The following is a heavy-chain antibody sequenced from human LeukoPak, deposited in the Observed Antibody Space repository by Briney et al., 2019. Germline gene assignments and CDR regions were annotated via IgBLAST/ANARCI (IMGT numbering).Heavy chain of an antibody. V-gene: IGHV3-11*01. CDR3: ARDRTLYSYGTYY. Sequence: GGSLRLSCAASGFTFSDYYMSWIRQAPGKGLEWVSYISSSGGTIYYADSVKGRFTISRDNAKNSLYLQMNSLRAEDTAVYYCARDRTLYSYGTYYWGQGTLVTVSS. D-gene: IGHD5-18*01. CDR1: GFTFSDYY. CDR2: ISSSGGTI. J-gene: IGHJ4*02.